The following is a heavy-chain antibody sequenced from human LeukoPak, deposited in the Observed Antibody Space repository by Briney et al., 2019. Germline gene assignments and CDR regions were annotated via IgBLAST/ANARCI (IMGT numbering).Heavy chain of an antibody. CDR3: AALHPATYYYDSSGYLDAFDI. CDR1: GFTFSNYW. Sequence: GGSLRLSCAVSGFTFSNYWMSWVRQAPGKGLEWVANIKQDGSEKYYVDSVKGRFTISRDNAKNSLYLQMNSLRAEDTAVYYCAALHPATYYYDSSGYLDAFDIWGQGTMVTVSS. V-gene: IGHV3-7*03. J-gene: IGHJ3*02. D-gene: IGHD3-22*01. CDR2: IKQDGSEK.